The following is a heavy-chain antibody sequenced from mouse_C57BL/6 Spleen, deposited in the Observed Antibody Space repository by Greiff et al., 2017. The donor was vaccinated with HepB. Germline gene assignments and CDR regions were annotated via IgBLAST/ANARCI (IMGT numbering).Heavy chain of an antibody. CDR3: ARGGIYYDLDGGFAY. V-gene: IGHV1-82*01. J-gene: IGHJ3*01. CDR1: GYAFSSSW. D-gene: IGHD2-4*01. Sequence: VQLQQSGPELVKPGASVKISCKASGYAFSSSWMNWVKQRPGKGLEWIGRIYPGDGDTNYNGKFKGKATLAADKSSTTADMQLSSLTSEDSAVYFCARGGIYYDLDGGFAYWGQGTLVTVSA. CDR2: IYPGDGDT.